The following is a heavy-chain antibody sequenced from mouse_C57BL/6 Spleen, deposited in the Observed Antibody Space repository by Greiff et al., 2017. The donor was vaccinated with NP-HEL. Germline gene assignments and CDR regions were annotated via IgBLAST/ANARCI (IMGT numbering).Heavy chain of an antibody. V-gene: IGHV1-52*01. CDR1: GYTFTSYW. D-gene: IGHD2-12*01. CDR3: AREDDGAWFAY. Sequence: QVQLKQPGAELVRPGSSVKLSCKASGYTFTSYWMHWVKQRPIQGLEWIGNIDPSDSETHYNQKFKDKATLTVDKSSSTAYMQLSSLTSEDSAVYYCAREDDGAWFAYWGQGTLVTVSA. CDR2: IDPSDSET. J-gene: IGHJ3*01.